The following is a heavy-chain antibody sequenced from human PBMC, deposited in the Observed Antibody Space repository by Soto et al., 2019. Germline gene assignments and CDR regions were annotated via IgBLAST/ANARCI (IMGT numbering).Heavy chain of an antibody. D-gene: IGHD1-26*01. CDR3: ARASGSYLQCDY. CDR1: GGSVSSGNYY. Sequence: SETLSLTCCVFGGSVSSGNYYWTWIRQPPGKGLEWIGYIYHDGFTNYNPSLKSRVTISLDTSKNEFKLRLRSVTAADTAIYYCARASGSYLQCDYRGQGPRVT. V-gene: IGHV4-61*01. CDR2: IYHDGFT. J-gene: IGHJ4*02.